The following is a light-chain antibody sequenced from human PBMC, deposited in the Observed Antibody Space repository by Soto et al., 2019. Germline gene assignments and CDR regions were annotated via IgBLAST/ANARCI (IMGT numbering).Light chain of an antibody. CDR1: SSDIGFYNY. V-gene: IGLV2-14*01. CDR3: ASFTTTSTRV. CDR2: EVS. J-gene: IGLJ1*01. Sequence: QSALTQPASVSGSPGQSITVSCTGTSSDIGFYNYVSWYQQHPGKAPKLIIYEVSNRPSEVSNRFSGSKSGNTASLTVSGLQAEDEADYYCASFTTTSTRVFGTGTKVT.